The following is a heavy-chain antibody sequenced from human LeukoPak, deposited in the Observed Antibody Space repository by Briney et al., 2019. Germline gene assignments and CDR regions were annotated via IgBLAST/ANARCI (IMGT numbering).Heavy chain of an antibody. J-gene: IGHJ3*02. CDR3: AKFSATPHAFDI. V-gene: IGHV3-23*01. CDR1: GFTFSSYA. CDR2: ISGSGGST. D-gene: IGHD5-12*01. Sequence: TGGSLRLSCAASGFTFSSYAMSWVRQAPGKGLEWVSAISGSGGSTYYADSVKGRFTISRDNSKNTLYLQMNSLRAEDTAIYYCAKFSATPHAFDIWGQGTMVTVSS.